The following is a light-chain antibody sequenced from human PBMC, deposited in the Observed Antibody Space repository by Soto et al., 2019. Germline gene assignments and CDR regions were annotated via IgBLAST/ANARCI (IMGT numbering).Light chain of an antibody. CDR3: QQYGTSPYT. CDR2: AAS. Sequence: ELVLTQSPGTLSLSLGEIATLSCRASQSVPSDYLAWYQQKRGQAPSLLLYAASSRATGVADRFSGSGSGTDFTLNISRLEPEDFAVYHCQQYGTSPYTFGQGTKLEVK. J-gene: IGKJ2*01. V-gene: IGKV3-20*01. CDR1: QSVPSDY.